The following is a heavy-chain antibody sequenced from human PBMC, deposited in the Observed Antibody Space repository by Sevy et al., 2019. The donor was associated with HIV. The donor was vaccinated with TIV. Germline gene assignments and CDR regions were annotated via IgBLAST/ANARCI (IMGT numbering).Heavy chain of an antibody. J-gene: IGHJ6*02. CDR3: ARESSSTWQAGYYGMAV. CDR2: IYSGGTT. V-gene: IGHV3-66*01. Sequence: GGSLRLSCAASGFTVSSDYMTWVRQAPGKGLEWVSVIYSGGTTYYEASVKGRFTISRDNSKNKVYLQINSLGAEDTVVYYCARESSSTWQAGYYGMAVWGQGTTVTVSS. D-gene: IGHD6-13*01. CDR1: GFTVSSDY.